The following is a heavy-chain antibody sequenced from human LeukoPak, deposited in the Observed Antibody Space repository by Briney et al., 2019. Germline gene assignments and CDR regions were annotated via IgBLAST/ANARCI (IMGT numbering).Heavy chain of an antibody. CDR2: IFSSGDSV. J-gene: IGHJ3*02. D-gene: IGHD2-8*01. CDR3: ARELVYRAFDI. V-gene: IGHV3-11*01. Sequence: PGGSLRLSCAASGFTFSDSYMSWIRQTPGKGLEWVSYIFSSGDSVYYADSVRGRFTTSRDNAKNSLYLQMDSLRAEDTAVYYCARELVYRAFDIRGQGTMVTVSS. CDR1: GFTFSDSY.